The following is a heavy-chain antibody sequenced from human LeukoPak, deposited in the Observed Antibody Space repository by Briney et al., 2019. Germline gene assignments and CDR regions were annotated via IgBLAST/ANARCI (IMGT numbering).Heavy chain of an antibody. CDR2: ISGSGGST. V-gene: IGHV3-23*01. D-gene: IGHD1-26*01. CDR1: GYTYSRYA. J-gene: IGHJ4*02. CDR3: AKSGARDY. Sequence: GGSLRLSCAASGYTYSRYAMSGAREAPGKGLEWVTPISGSGGSTYDADSVKGRFTISRDNSKNTLYLQMNSLRAEDTAVYYCAKSGARDYWGQGTLVTVSS.